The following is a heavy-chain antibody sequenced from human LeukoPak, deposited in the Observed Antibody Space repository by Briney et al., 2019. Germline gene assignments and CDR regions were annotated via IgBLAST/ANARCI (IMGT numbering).Heavy chain of an antibody. V-gene: IGHV4-31*03. CDR1: GGSISSGGYY. J-gene: IGHJ4*02. D-gene: IGHD2-15*01. CDR2: IYYSGST. CDR3: ARAGSGLPEYYFDY. Sequence: SETLSLTCTVSGGSISSGGYYWSWIRQHPGKGLEWIGYIYYSGSTYYNPSLKSRVTISVDTSKNQFSLKLSSVTAADTAVYYCARAGSGLPEYYFDYWGQGTLVTVSS.